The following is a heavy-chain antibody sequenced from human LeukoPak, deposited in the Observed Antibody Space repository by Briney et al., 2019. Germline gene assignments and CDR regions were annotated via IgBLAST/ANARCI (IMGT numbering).Heavy chain of an antibody. Sequence: ASVKVSCKASGGTFSSYAISWVRQAPGQGLEWMGGIIPIFGTANYAQKFQGRVTLTTDTSTSTAYMELGSLRSDDTAVYYCARDDNYGIFVNVDYWGQGTLVTVSS. CDR1: GGTFSSYA. CDR3: ARDDNYGIFVNVDY. CDR2: IIPIFGTA. D-gene: IGHD4-11*01. V-gene: IGHV1-69*05. J-gene: IGHJ4*02.